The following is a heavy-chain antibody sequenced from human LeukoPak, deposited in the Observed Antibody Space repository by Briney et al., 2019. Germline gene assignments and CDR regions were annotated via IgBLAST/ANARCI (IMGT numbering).Heavy chain of an antibody. D-gene: IGHD5-24*01. CDR1: GFTFSSYR. Sequence: GGPLRLSCAASGFTFSSYRMHWVRHAPGKGLEGVAVICDDGSNKYHAESGRGRFIISRDNSKITLYLQRNSLKAEDTAVYYCARETATMPLLDYWGQGTLVTVSS. J-gene: IGHJ4*02. CDR2: ICDDGSNK. V-gene: IGHV3-33*01. CDR3: ARETATMPLLDY.